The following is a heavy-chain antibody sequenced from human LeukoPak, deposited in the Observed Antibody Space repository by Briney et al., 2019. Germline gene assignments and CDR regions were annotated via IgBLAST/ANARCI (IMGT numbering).Heavy chain of an antibody. Sequence: GGSLRLSCAASGFTFSSYAMSWVRQAPGKGLERVSAISGSGGSTYYADSVKGRFTISRDNSKNTLYPQMNSLRAEDTAVYYCAKGRSVGGARYYFDYWGQGTLVTVSS. J-gene: IGHJ4*02. CDR2: ISGSGGST. CDR3: AKGRSVGGARYYFDY. CDR1: GFTFSSYA. D-gene: IGHD3-16*01. V-gene: IGHV3-23*01.